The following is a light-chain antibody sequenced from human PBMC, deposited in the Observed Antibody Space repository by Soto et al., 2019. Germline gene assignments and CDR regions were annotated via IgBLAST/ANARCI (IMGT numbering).Light chain of an antibody. V-gene: IGKV3-11*01. CDR3: QQRSSWPPWT. Sequence: EIVLTQSPATLSLSPGERATLSCRASQSVSSYLAWYQQKPGQAPRLLIYDASNRATGIPARFSGSGSGTDFTLTVSSLEPEDSAVYYCQQRSSWPPWTFGQGTKVEIK. J-gene: IGKJ1*01. CDR2: DAS. CDR1: QSVSSY.